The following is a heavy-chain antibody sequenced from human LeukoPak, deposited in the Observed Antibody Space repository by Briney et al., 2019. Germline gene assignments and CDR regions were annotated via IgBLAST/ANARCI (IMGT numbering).Heavy chain of an antibody. J-gene: IGHJ4*02. CDR3: AREYSSSYRVFFAATAYFDY. V-gene: IGHV4-30-2*01. D-gene: IGHD6-6*01. Sequence: SQTLSLTCTVSGGSIGSGGYYWSWIRQPPGKGLEWIGEINHSGSTNYNPSLKSRVTISVDTSKNQFSLKLSSVTAADTAVYYCAREYSSSYRVFFAATAYFDYWGQGTLVTVSS. CDR2: INHSGST. CDR1: GGSIGSGGYY.